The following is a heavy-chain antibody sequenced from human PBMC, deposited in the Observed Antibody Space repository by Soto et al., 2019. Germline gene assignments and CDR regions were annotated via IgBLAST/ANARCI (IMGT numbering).Heavy chain of an antibody. V-gene: IGHV1-18*01. D-gene: IGHD3-22*01. CDR3: ARDPDRITMIVVVDGDGMDV. J-gene: IGHJ6*02. CDR2: ISAYNGNT. CDR1: GYTFTTYG. Sequence: ASVKVSCKASGYTFTTYGISWVRQAPGQGLEWMGWISAYNGNTNYAQKVQGRVTMTTDTSTSTAYMELRSLRSDDTAVYYCARDPDRITMIVVVDGDGMDVWGQGTTVTVSS.